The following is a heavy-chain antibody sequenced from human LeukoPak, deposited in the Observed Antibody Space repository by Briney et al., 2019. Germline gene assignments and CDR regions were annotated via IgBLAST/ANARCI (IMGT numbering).Heavy chain of an antibody. CDR3: ARGYCSSTSCYSFFDY. CDR1: GYSFTSYW. D-gene: IGHD2-2*01. V-gene: IGHV5-51*01. J-gene: IGHJ4*02. Sequence: GESLKISCKGSGYSFTSYWIGWVRQMPGKGLEWMGIIYPGDSDTRYSPSFQGQVTISADKSISTAYLQWSSLKASGTAMYYCARGYCSSTSCYSFFDYWGQGTLVTVSS. CDR2: IYPGDSDT.